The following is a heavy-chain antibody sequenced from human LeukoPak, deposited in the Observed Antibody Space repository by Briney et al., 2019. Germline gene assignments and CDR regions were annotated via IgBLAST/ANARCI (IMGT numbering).Heavy chain of an antibody. CDR2: IYTSGST. V-gene: IGHV4-4*07. CDR3: ASSPLGSSWAYLNY. D-gene: IGHD6-13*01. CDR1: GGSISSYY. Sequence: SETLSLTCTVSGGSISSYYWSWIRQPAGKGLEWIGRIYTSGSTNYNPSLKSRVTMSVDTSKNQFSLKLSSVTAADTAVYYCASSPLGSSWAYLNYWGQGTLSPSPQ. J-gene: IGHJ4*02.